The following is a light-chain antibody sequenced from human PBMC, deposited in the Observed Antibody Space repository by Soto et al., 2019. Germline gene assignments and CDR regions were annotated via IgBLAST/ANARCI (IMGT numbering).Light chain of an antibody. CDR2: DAS. V-gene: IGKV3-11*01. CDR1: QSVSSY. Sequence: EIVLTQSPANLSFSPGGRATLSCRASQSVSSYLAWYQQKPGQAPRILIYDASNRATGIPDRFSGTGSETDFTLTIRRLEPEDFAVYYCQQSDNSPITFGQGTRLEIK. J-gene: IGKJ5*01. CDR3: QQSDNSPIT.